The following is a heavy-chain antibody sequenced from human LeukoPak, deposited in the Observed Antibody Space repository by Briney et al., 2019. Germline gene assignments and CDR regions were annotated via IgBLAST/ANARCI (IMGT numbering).Heavy chain of an antibody. CDR1: GGTFSSYA. D-gene: IGHD6-13*01. CDR3: ARDPAAAGTGGGY. V-gene: IGHV1-69*04. CDR2: IIPILGIA. J-gene: IGHJ4*02. Sequence: ASVQVSCKASGGTFSSYAISWVRQAPGQGLEWMGRIIPILGIANYAQKFQGRVTITADKSTSTAYMELSSLRSEDTAVYYCARDPAAAGTGGGYWGQGTLVTVSS.